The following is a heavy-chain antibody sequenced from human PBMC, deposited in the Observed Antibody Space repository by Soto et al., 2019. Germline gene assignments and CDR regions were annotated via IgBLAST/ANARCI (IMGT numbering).Heavy chain of an antibody. D-gene: IGHD4-17*01. CDR1: GFTFSSYG. V-gene: IGHV3-30*18. CDR2: ISYDGSKK. Sequence: GESLKISCAASGFTFSSYGMNWVRQSPGKGLEWVAVISYDGSKKYYADAVKGRFTISRDNCKNTLYLQMNSLRAEDTAVYYCAKDLGTVTTYDYYYYGMYVWGQGTTVTVSS. J-gene: IGHJ6*02. CDR3: AKDLGTVTTYDYYYYGMYV.